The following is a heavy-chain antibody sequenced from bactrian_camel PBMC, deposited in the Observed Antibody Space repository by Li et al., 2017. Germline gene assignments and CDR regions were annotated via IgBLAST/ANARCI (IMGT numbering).Heavy chain of an antibody. J-gene: IGHJ4*01. Sequence: QVQLVESGGDLVQPGGTLRLVCTISGDTFVRACMGWFRQAPGKQREGVAAIENDGQTSYADSVKGRFTVSQDNAKNNLYLQMSSLEPEDTAMYYCADGSYTTGSGYCYPDYLGQGTQVTVS. D-gene: IGHD2*01. CDR1: GDTFVRAC. V-gene: IGHV3S53*01. CDR2: IENDGQT. CDR3: ADGSYTTGSGYCYPDY.